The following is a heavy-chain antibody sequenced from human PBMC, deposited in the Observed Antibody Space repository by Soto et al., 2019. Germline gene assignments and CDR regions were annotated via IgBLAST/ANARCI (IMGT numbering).Heavy chain of an antibody. CDR3: ASLIAAAGPPHSPRYYYGMDV. J-gene: IGHJ6*02. CDR2: IIPIFGTA. D-gene: IGHD6-13*01. CDR1: GGTFSSYA. Sequence: QVQLVQSGAEVKKPGSSVKVSCKASGGTFSSYAISWVRQAPGQGLEWMGGIIPIFGTADYAQKFQGRVTITADESTSTGYMELSRLRSEDTAVYYCASLIAAAGPPHSPRYYYGMDVWGHGTTVTVSS. V-gene: IGHV1-69*12.